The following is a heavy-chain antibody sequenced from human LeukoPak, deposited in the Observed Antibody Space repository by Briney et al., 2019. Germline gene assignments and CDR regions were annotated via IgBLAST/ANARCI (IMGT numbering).Heavy chain of an antibody. Sequence: GGSLRLSCAASGFIFSDYYMTWIRQAPGKGLEWVAHIDVRGDSILYADSVKGRFTISRDSAKNSLYLQMNSLRAEDTAVYYCAREDNVWNLLYNYYMDVWGKETTVTVSS. CDR2: IDVRGDSI. J-gene: IGHJ6*03. CDR3: AREDNVWNLLYNYYMDV. CDR1: GFIFSDYY. V-gene: IGHV3-11*01. D-gene: IGHD1-1*01.